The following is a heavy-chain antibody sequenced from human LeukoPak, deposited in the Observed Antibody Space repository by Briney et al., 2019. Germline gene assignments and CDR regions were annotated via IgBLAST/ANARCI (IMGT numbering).Heavy chain of an antibody. CDR3: ARFRYCTNGVCSTNWFDP. J-gene: IGHJ5*02. CDR1: GYTFTGYY. D-gene: IGHD2-8*01. Sequence: ASVKVSCKASGYTFTGYYMHWVRQAPGQGLEWMGWINPNSGGTNYAQKFQGRVTMTRDTSISTAYMEPSRLRSDDTAVYYCARFRYCTNGVCSTNWFDPWGQGTLVTVSS. CDR2: INPNSGGT. V-gene: IGHV1-2*02.